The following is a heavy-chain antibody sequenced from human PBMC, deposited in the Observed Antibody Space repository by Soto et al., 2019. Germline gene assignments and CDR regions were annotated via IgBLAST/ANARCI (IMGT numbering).Heavy chain of an antibody. D-gene: IGHD3-10*01. J-gene: IGHJ3*01. V-gene: IGHV3-23*01. Sequence: EVQLLESGGGLVQPGGSLEISCGASGFRFSNYAMSCVRQAPGKGPEWVSSVGGSNSETDYAASVKGRFTISRVNSKNTLYLQMNSLRAEDTAIYSSATDFIPMNGAFAAVHLWGQGTTVTVSS. CDR1: GFRFSNYA. CDR2: VGGSNSET. CDR3: ATDFIPMNGAFAAVHL.